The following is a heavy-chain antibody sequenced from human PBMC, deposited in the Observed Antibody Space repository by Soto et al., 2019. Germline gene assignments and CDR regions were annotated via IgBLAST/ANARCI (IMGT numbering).Heavy chain of an antibody. V-gene: IGHV3-23*01. CDR2: ISGSGGST. D-gene: IGHD3-10*01. J-gene: IGHJ4*02. CDR3: AKASQNYYGSGSYYNSPFDY. Sequence: PGGSLRLSCAASGFTLSSYAMSWVRQAPGKGLEWVSAISGSGGSTYYADSVKGRFTISRDNSKNTLYLQMNSLRAEDTAVYYCAKASQNYYGSGSYYNSPFDYWGQGTLVTVSS. CDR1: GFTLSSYA.